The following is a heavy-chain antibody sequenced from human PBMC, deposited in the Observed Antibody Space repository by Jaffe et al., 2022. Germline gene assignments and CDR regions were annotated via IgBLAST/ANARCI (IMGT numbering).Heavy chain of an antibody. Sequence: QVQLVESGGGVVQPGRSLRLSCAASGFTFSSYGMHWVRQAPGKGLEWVAVISYDGSNKYYADSVKGRFTISRDNSKNTLYLQMNSLRAEDTAVYYCAKDSSSSGWYELSLYNWFDPWGQGTLVTVSS. CDR2: ISYDGSNK. J-gene: IGHJ5*02. D-gene: IGHD6-19*01. CDR3: AKDSSSSGWYELSLYNWFDP. V-gene: IGHV3-30*18. CDR1: GFTFSSYG.